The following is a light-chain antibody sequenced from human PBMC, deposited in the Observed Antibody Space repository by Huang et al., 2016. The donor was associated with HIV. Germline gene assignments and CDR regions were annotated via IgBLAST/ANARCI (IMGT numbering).Light chain of an antibody. V-gene: IGKV3-15*01. J-gene: IGKJ1*01. CDR1: QSVSSN. CDR3: QQYNNWPRT. CDR2: DAS. Sequence: EIVMTQSPATLSVSPGERATLFCRASQSVSSNLAWHQPRPGQPPRVLIYDASTRATGVPARFSGSGSGTEFTLTINSLQSEDFAVYYCQQYNNWPRTFGPGTKVEV.